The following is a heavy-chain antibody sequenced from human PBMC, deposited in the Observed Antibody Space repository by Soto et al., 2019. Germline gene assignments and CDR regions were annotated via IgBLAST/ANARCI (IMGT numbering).Heavy chain of an antibody. CDR1: GYTFTDYG. D-gene: IGHD3-16*01. Sequence: QVQLVQSGSEVKKPGASVKVSCKTSGYTFTDYGISWVRQAPGQGLEWVGWISAYNRNTKYTQKLQGRVTMTTDTFTSTAYMELRSLRSEDTAVYYCAKDHTYYDTPSTTDYWGQGTLVIVSS. CDR2: ISAYNRNT. V-gene: IGHV1-18*01. J-gene: IGHJ4*02. CDR3: AKDHTYYDTPSTTDY.